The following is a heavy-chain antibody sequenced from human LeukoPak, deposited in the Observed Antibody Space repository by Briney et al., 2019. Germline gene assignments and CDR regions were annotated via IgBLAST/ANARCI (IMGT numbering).Heavy chain of an antibody. CDR3: ARANSSSWHYFDY. CDR2: ISYDGSQK. J-gene: IGHJ4*02. Sequence: PGRSLRLSCAASGFTFSDYTFHWVCQAPGKGLEWVAVISYDGSQKYHADSVKGRFTISRDNSKNTVSLQVSSLRADDTAVFYCARANSSSWHYFDYWGQGTLVTVSS. D-gene: IGHD6-13*01. CDR1: GFTFSDYT. V-gene: IGHV3-30*04.